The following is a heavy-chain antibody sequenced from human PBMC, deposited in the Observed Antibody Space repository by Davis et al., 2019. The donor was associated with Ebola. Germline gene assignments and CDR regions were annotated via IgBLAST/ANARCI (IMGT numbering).Heavy chain of an antibody. J-gene: IGHJ4*02. Sequence: GESLKISCAASGFTFSGSAMHWVRQASGKGLEWVGRIRSKANSYATAYAASVKGRFTISRDDSKNTAYLQMNSLKTEDTAVYYCAREGYISGPDFDYWGQGALVTVSS. D-gene: IGHD6-19*01. V-gene: IGHV3-73*01. CDR2: IRSKANSYAT. CDR3: AREGYISGPDFDY. CDR1: GFTFSGSA.